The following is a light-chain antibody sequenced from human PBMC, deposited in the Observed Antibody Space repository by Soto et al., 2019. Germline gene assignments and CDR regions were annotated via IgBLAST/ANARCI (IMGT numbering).Light chain of an antibody. J-gene: IGKJ3*01. CDR1: QSNSSY. CDR3: QQSYSTPLT. CDR2: AAS. Sequence: DIQMTQSPSSLSASVGDRVTITCRASQSNSSYLNWYQQKPGKAPKLLIYAASSLQSGVPSRFSGSGSGTVFTLTISSLQPEDFATYYCQQSYSTPLTFGPGTKVDIK. V-gene: IGKV1-39*01.